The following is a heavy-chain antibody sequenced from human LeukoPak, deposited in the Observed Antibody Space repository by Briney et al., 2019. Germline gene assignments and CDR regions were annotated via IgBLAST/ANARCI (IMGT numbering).Heavy chain of an antibody. J-gene: IGHJ4*02. V-gene: IGHV1-2*04. CDR2: INPNSGGT. CDR3: ARGSGLYGSGNADY. Sequence: ASVKVSCKASGYTFTGYYMHWVRQAPGQGLEWMGWINPNSGGTNYAQKFQGWVTMTRDTSISTAYMELSRLRSDDTAVYYCARGSGLYGSGNADYWGQGTLVTVSS. D-gene: IGHD3-10*01. CDR1: GYTFTGYY.